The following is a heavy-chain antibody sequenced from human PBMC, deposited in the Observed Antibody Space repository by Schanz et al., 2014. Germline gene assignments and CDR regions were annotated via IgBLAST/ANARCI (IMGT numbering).Heavy chain of an antibody. Sequence: EVHLVESGGGLVQPGGSLRLSCAASGFNFITFAMSWVRQAPGKGPEWVSAIGGDASRTYYADSVKGRFTISRDNSKSTWYPKMNRLRADDTAVYYGARPPPLVRGIAGWFGPWGQGSLVTVSS. J-gene: IGHJ5*02. CDR3: ARPPPLVRGIAGWFGP. CDR2: IGGDASRT. V-gene: IGHV3-23*04. D-gene: IGHD3-10*01. CDR1: GFNFITFA.